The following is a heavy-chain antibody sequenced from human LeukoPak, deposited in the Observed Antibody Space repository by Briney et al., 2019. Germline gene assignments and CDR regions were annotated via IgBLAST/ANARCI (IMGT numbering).Heavy chain of an antibody. CDR3: AREGAYYLDS. J-gene: IGHJ4*02. V-gene: IGHV3-7*01. Sequence: GGSLRLSCAASGFTFGTYWMSWVRQAPGKGLVWVANVKQDGSERYYVGSVRGRFTISRDNAKNSLYLQMNSLRAEDTAVYYCAREGAYYLDSWGQGTLVAVSS. D-gene: IGHD4/OR15-4a*01. CDR1: GFTFGTYW. CDR2: VKQDGSER.